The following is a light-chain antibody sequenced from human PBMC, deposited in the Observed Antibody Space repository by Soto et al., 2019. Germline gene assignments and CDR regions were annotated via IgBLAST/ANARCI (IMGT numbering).Light chain of an antibody. CDR2: EVN. J-gene: IGLJ3*02. V-gene: IGLV2-14*01. CDR1: SSDVGGYDY. CDR3: QSFDSSLSGL. Sequence: QSALTQPASVSGSPGQSITISCTGTSSDVGGYDYVSWYRLHPGKAPKLMVFEVNNRPSGVSYRFSGSKSGTSASLAISGLQAEDEGDYYCQSFDSSLSGLFGGGIKLTVL.